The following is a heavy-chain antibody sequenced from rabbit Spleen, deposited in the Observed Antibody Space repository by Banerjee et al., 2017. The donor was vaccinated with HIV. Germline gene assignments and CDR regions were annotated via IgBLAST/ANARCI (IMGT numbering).Heavy chain of an antibody. V-gene: IGHV1S45*01. CDR3: ARDTSSSFSSYGMDL. J-gene: IGHJ6*01. CDR2: IDTGSSGFT. Sequence: QQQLVESGGDLVKPEGSLTLTCTASGFSFSSVHWIYWVRQAPGKGLEWIACIDTGSSGFTYFATWAKGRFTCSKTSSTTVTLQMTRLTAADTATYFCARDTSSSFSSYGMDLWGPGTLVTVS. D-gene: IGHD1-1*01. CDR1: GFSFSSVHW.